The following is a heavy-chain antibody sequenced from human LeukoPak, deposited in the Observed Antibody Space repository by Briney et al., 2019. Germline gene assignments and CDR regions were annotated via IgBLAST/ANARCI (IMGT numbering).Heavy chain of an antibody. CDR1: GFTMRNFG. CDR2: IWYDGSQR. J-gene: IGHJ4*02. D-gene: IGHD3-3*01. CDR3: VRGADMNYNFENSFYFDS. V-gene: IGHV3-33*01. Sequence: GTSLRLSCAVSGFTMRNFGMHWVRQAPGKGLEWVAVIWYDGSQRHYMDSVKGRFAISRENSMNTLSLEMNGLSVEDTAVYYCVRGADMNYNFENSFYFDSWGQGALVIVSS.